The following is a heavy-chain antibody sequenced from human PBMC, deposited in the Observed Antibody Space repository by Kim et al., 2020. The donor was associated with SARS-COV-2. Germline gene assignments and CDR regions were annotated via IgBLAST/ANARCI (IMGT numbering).Heavy chain of an antibody. D-gene: IGHD6-6*01. CDR1: GFTFSSYA. J-gene: IGHJ6*02. CDR2: ISGSGGST. V-gene: IGHV3-23*01. CDR3: AKSEYSTSLRTIYYYYGMDV. Sequence: GGSLRLSCAASGFTFSSYAMSWVRQAPGKGLEWVSAISGSGGSTYYADSVKGRFTISRDNSKNTLYLQMNSLRAEDTAVYYCAKSEYSTSLRTIYYYYGMDVWGQGTTVTVSS.